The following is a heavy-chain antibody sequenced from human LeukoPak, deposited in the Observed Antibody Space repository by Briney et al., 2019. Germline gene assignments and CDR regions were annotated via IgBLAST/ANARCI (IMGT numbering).Heavy chain of an antibody. Sequence: SVKVSCKASGGTFSSYAISWVRQAPGQGLEWMGGIIPIFGTANYAQKFQGRVTITADESTSTAYMELSSLRSEDTAVYYCARDLGHDYYDSSGAFDPWGQGTLVTVSS. V-gene: IGHV1-69*13. J-gene: IGHJ5*02. CDR1: GGTFSSYA. CDR2: IIPIFGTA. D-gene: IGHD3-22*01. CDR3: ARDLGHDYYDSSGAFDP.